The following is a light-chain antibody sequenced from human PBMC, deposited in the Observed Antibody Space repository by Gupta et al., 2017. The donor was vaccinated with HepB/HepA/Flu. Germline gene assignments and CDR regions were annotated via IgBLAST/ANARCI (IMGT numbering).Light chain of an antibody. Sequence: SALTQPRSVSGSPGQSVPISCTASSSDVGGNNYVSWYQQHPGKAPGLMIYDVSKRPSGVPDRFSGPKSGNTASLTISGLQAEDEADYYCCAYAGSYALFGGGTKLTVL. J-gene: IGLJ2*01. CDR3: CAYAGSYAL. CDR2: DVS. CDR1: SSDVGGNNY. V-gene: IGLV2-11*01.